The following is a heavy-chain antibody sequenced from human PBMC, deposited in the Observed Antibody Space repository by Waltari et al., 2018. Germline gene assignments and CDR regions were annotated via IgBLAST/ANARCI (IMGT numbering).Heavy chain of an antibody. CDR2: IDLSDSYT. V-gene: IGHV5-10-1*03. Sequence: EVQLVQSGAEVKKPGESLRISCKGSGYSFTSYWISWVRQMPGKGLEWMGRIDLSDSYTNYSPSFQGHVTISADKSISTAYLQWSSLKASDTAMYYCARQYSGYSSSPRWFDPWGQGTLVTVSS. D-gene: IGHD6-13*01. CDR3: ARQYSGYSSSPRWFDP. CDR1: GYSFTSYW. J-gene: IGHJ5*02.